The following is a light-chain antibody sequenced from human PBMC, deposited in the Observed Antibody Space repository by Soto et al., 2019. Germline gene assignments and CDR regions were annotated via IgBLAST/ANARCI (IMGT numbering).Light chain of an antibody. J-gene: IGKJ4*01. V-gene: IGKV3-11*01. CDR3: QQRRIWPLT. Sequence: IVLTQSPATLSLSLGERATLSCRASQSVSSNLAWYQQKPGQPPRLLLYDASNRATGIPARFSGSGSGTDFTLTISSLEPEDFAVYYCQQRRIWPLTFGGGTKVEIK. CDR2: DAS. CDR1: QSVSSN.